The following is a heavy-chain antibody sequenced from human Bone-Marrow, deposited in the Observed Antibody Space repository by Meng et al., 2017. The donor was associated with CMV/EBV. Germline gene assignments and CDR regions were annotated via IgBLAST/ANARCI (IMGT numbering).Heavy chain of an antibody. CDR1: EFTFSSYS. CDR2: ISSSSSYI. D-gene: IGHD3-3*01. Sequence: GESLKISCAASEFTFSSYSMNWVRQAPGKGLEWVSSISSSSSYIYYADSVKGRFTISRDTAQNSLYLQRNSLRAEDTALYYCAKAQAADFWSGYNDYWGQGTLVTVSS. V-gene: IGHV3-21*04. J-gene: IGHJ4*02. CDR3: AKAQAADFWSGYNDY.